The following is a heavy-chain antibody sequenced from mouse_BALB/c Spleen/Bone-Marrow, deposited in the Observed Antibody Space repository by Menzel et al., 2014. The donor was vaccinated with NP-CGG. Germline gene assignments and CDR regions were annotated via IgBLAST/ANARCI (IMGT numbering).Heavy chain of an antibody. Sequence: VQLQQSGPGLVKPSQSLSLTCTVTGYSIXSDYAWNWIRQFPGNKLEWMGYISYSANTNYNPSLKSRISITRDTSKNQFFLQLNSVTAEDTATYYCTRGTTAGFAYWGLGTLVTVSA. J-gene: IGHJ3*01. V-gene: IGHV3-2*02. CDR2: ISYSANT. CDR1: GYSIXSDYA. D-gene: IGHD1-2*01. CDR3: TRGTTAGFAY.